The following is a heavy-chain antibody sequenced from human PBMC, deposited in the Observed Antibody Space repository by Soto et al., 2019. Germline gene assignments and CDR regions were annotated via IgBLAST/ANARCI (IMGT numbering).Heavy chain of an antibody. D-gene: IGHD2-21*02. Sequence: GASLKVSCKASGYTFTVYYMHWVRQAPGQGLEWMGWINPNSGGTNYAQKFQGWVTMTRDTSISTAYMELSRLRSDDTAVYYCARRGHLAYFGGDCYPHAFDIWG. CDR3: ARRGHLAYFGGDCYPHAFDI. J-gene: IGHJ3*02. V-gene: IGHV1-2*04. CDR2: INPNSGGT. CDR1: GYTFTVYY.